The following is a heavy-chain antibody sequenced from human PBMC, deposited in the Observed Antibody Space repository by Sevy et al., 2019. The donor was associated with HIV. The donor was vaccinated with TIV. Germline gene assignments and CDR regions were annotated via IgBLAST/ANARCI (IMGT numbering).Heavy chain of an antibody. V-gene: IGHV1-69*13. CDR2: IIPIFGTA. CDR1: GGTFSSYA. CDR3: AGSEVGVRDIVVVPAAGAYYYGMDV. D-gene: IGHD2-2*01. J-gene: IGHJ6*02. Sequence: ASVKVSCKASGGTFSSYAISWVRQAPGQGLEWMGGIIPIFGTANYAQKFQGRVTITADESTSTAYMELSSLRSEDTAVYYCAGSEVGVRDIVVVPAAGAYYYGMDVWGQGTTVTVSS.